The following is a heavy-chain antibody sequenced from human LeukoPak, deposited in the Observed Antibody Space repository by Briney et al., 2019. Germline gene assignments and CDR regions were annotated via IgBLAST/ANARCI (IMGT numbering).Heavy chain of an antibody. V-gene: IGHV4-59*08. CDR1: GGSISSYY. CDR2: IYYSGST. J-gene: IGHJ5*02. CDR3: ARHIFRSRNWFDP. Sequence: PSETLSLTCTVSGGSISSYYWSWIRQPPGKGLEWIGYIYYSGSTNYNPSLKSRVTISVDTSKNQFSLKLSSVTAADTAVYYCARHIFRSRNWFDPWGQGTLVTVSS.